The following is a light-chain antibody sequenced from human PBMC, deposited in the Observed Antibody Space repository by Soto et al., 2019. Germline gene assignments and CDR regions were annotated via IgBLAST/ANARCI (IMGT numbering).Light chain of an antibody. CDR2: EGS. CDR3: CSYAGSSTVV. V-gene: IGLV2-23*01. J-gene: IGLJ2*01. CDR1: SSDVGSYNL. Sequence: QSALTQPASVSGSPGQSITISCTGTSSDVGSYNLVSWYQQHPGKAPKLMIYEGSKRPSGVSNRFSGSKSGNTASLTISGLQAEDGADYYCCSYAGSSTVVVGGGTKLTVL.